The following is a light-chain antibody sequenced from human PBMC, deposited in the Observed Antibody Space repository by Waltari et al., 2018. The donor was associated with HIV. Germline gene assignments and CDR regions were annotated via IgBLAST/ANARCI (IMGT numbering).Light chain of an antibody. CDR2: PNSDGRH. J-gene: IGLJ3*02. V-gene: IGLV4-69*02. Sequence: QVVLTQPPSASASLRASVRLTCTLSSGHNNYVIAWHPQPPEKGPRFLMKPNSDGRHSKGDGVPDRFSGSSSGAERYLIISSLQSEDAADYFCQTWRTGLQVFVGGTRLTVL. CDR3: QTWRTGLQV. CDR1: SGHNNYV.